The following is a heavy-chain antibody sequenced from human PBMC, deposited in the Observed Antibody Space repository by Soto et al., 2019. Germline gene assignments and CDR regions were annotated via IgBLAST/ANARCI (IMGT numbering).Heavy chain of an antibody. CDR3: VRDRSGSARGWFDP. D-gene: IGHD6-25*01. CDR1: GGSISSGNYY. J-gene: IGHJ5*02. Sequence: QVQLQESGPGLVKPSQTLSLTCTVSGGSISSGNYYWSWIRQPPGKGLEWIGYIYYSGSTYYNPSRKSRVTISVDTSKNQFSLNLSSVTAADTAVYYCVRDRSGSARGWFDPWGQGTLVTVSS. CDR2: IYYSGST. V-gene: IGHV4-30-4*01.